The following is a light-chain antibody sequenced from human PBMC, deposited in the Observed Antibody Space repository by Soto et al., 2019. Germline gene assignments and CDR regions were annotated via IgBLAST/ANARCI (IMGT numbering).Light chain of an antibody. Sequence: EIVMTQSPATLSMSPGESATLSCRASHIVRSDLAWYQQKPGQAPRLLIYDASTRATGIPARFSGSGSGTDFTLTISSLQSEDFAVYYCQQYNYWPRTFGGGTKVEIK. CDR2: DAS. CDR3: QQYNYWPRT. V-gene: IGKV3-15*01. CDR1: HIVRSD. J-gene: IGKJ4*02.